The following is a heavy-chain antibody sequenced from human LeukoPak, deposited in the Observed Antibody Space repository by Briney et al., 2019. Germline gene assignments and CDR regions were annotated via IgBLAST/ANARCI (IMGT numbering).Heavy chain of an antibody. Sequence: QSGGSLRLSCAASGFTFDDYAMHWVRQAPGKGLEWVSGISWNSGSIGYADSVKGRFTISRDNAKNSLYLQMNSLRAEDTALYYCAKDQGYYDSSGYPDYWGQGTLATVSS. D-gene: IGHD3-22*01. CDR2: ISWNSGSI. CDR1: GFTFDDYA. J-gene: IGHJ4*02. CDR3: AKDQGYYDSSGYPDY. V-gene: IGHV3-9*01.